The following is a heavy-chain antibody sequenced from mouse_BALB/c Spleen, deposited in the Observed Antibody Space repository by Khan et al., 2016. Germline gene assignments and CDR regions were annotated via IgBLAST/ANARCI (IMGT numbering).Heavy chain of an antibody. D-gene: IGHD2-14*01. J-gene: IGHJ4*01. V-gene: IGHV1S34*01. CDR1: GYSFTGYY. CDR3: VRSSRGTYYYAMDY. Sequence: LVKTGASVKISCKASGYSFTGYYIHWVKQSHGKSLEWIGYISCYNGATNYNKKFKGKATFTVDTSSSTAYMQFNSLTSEDSAVYYCVRSSRGTYYYAMDYWGQGTSVTVSS. CDR2: ISCYNGAT.